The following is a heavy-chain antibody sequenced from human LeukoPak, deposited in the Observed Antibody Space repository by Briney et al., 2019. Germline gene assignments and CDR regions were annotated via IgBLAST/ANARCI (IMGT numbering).Heavy chain of an antibody. CDR1: GFTFSKAW. Sequence: GGSLRLSCAASGFTFSKAWMSWVRQAPGKGLEWIGRIKSKTDGGTTDYAAPVKGRFTISRDDSKNTLYLQMNSLKTEDTAVYYCTTEESDYGGFDYWGQGTLVTVSS. V-gene: IGHV3-15*01. CDR3: TTEESDYGGFDY. D-gene: IGHD4-17*01. CDR2: IKSKTDGGTT. J-gene: IGHJ4*02.